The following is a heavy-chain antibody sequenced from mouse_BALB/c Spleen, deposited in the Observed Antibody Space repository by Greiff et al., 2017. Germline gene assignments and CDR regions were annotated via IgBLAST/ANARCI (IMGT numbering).Heavy chain of an antibody. D-gene: IGHD1-1*01. J-gene: IGHJ4*01. CDR3: ARWSGRSPMDN. Sequence: ESGPELVKPGASVKISCKASGYAFSSSWMNWVKQRPGQGLEWIGRIYPGDGDTNYNGKFKGKATLTADKSSSTAYMQLSSLTSVDSAVYFWARWSGRSPMDNGGKGTSVTVSS. CDR1: GYAFSSSW. CDR2: IYPGDGDT. V-gene: IGHV1-82*01.